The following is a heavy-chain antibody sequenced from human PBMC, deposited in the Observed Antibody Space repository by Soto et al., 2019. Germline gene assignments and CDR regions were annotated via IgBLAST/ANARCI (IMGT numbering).Heavy chain of an antibody. J-gene: IGHJ4*02. CDR3: GRGGRAGCFYFDL. V-gene: IGHV3-23*01. CDR1: GFTFKSYA. Sequence: GGSLRLSCAASGFTFKSYAMNWVRQAPGKGLEWVASTPGSGGSSYYADSVKGRFTISRDNSKNTLYLDLNSLKAEDTAMYYLGRGGRAGCFYFDLWGQGTQVTDS. D-gene: IGHD3-10*01. CDR2: TPGSGGSS.